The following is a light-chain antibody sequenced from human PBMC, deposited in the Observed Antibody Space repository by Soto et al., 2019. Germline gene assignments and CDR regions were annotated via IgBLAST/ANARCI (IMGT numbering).Light chain of an antibody. V-gene: IGKV3-15*01. CDR3: QQYNDWPLT. J-gene: IGKJ4*01. CDR1: QSVSSN. CDR2: AAS. Sequence: EIVLTQSPGTLSLSPGERATLSCRASQSVSSNLAWYQQKRGQAPGLLIYAASTRATGVPARFSGTGSGTEFTLAINSLQSEDFALYYCQQYNDWPLTFGGGTKVDI.